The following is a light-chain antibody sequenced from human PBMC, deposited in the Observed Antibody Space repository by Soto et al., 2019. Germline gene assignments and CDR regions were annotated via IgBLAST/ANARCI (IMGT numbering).Light chain of an antibody. CDR1: QSVNNNF. V-gene: IGKV3-20*01. J-gene: IGKJ2*01. Sequence: EIVLTQSPGTLSLSAGERATVSCRASQSVNNNFLAWYQLRPGQAPRLLISGASSRVTGIPDRISGSGSGTDFTIPINRVEPEDSAMDYCQHCVGAPTFGHGTKLEIK. CDR3: QHCVGAPT. CDR2: GAS.